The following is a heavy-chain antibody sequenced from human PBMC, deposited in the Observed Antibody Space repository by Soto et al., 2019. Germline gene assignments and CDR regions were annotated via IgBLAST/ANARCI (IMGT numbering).Heavy chain of an antibody. D-gene: IGHD1-26*01. V-gene: IGHV1-69*13. CDR2: IIPIFGTA. CDR1: GGTFSSYA. Sequence: VASVKVSCKASGGTFSSYAISWVRQAPGQGLEWMGGIIPIFGTANYAQKFQGRVTITADESTSTAYMELSSLRSEDTAVYYCARANSGSSQAYYYYGMDVWGQGTTVTVSS. J-gene: IGHJ6*02. CDR3: ARANSGSSQAYYYYGMDV.